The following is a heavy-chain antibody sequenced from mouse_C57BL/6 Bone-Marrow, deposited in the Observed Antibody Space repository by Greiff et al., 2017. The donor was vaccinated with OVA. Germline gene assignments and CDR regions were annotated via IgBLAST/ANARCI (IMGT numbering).Heavy chain of an antibody. J-gene: IGHJ3*01. CDR3: ARTFFAY. CDR1: GYTFTSYD. Sequence: VQGVESGPELVKPGASVKLSCKASGYTFTSYDINWVKQRPGQGLEWIGWIYPRDGSTKYNEKFKGKATLTVDTSSSTAYMELHSLTSEDSAVYFCARTFFAYWGQGTLVTVSA. V-gene: IGHV1-85*01. CDR2: IYPRDGST.